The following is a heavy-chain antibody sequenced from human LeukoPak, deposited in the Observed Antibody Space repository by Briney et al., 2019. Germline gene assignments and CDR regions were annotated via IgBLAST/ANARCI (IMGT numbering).Heavy chain of an antibody. Sequence: PSETLSLTCTVSGGSISSGGYYWSWIRQHPEKGLEWIGYMHYSGSTYYHPSLKSRVSMSVDTSRNQFSLKPSSVTAADTAVYYCACGSNNWYNWFDPWGQGTLVTVSS. CDR1: GGSISSGGYY. CDR3: ACGSNNWYNWFDP. CDR2: MHYSGST. V-gene: IGHV4-31*03. D-gene: IGHD1-1*01. J-gene: IGHJ5*02.